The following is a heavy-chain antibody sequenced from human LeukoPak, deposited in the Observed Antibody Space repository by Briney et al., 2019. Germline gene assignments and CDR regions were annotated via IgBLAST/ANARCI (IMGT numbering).Heavy chain of an antibody. CDR2: IGSDNKP. V-gene: IGHV3-23*05. CDR1: GFTFSAYA. Sequence: GGSLRLSCEASGFTFSAYAMTWVRHAPGEGLEWFSSIGSDNKPHYSESVKGRFTISRDNSQNTLYLQMNSLRAEDTAVYYCANWRVGARPNFDYWGQGTLVTVSS. CDR3: ANWRVGARPNFDY. D-gene: IGHD1-26*01. J-gene: IGHJ4*02.